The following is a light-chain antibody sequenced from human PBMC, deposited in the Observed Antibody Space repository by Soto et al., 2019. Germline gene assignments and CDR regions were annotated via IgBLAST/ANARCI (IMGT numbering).Light chain of an antibody. J-gene: IGLJ2*01. CDR1: SSTIGAGYD. Sequence: QSVLTQPPSVSGAPGQRVTISCTGSSSTIGAGYDVHWYQQLPGTAPKLLIYGNTNRSSGVPARFSGSKSGTSASLAITGLQAEDEADYYCQSYDSSLSGFVLFGGGTKVTVL. CDR3: QSYDSSLSGFVL. V-gene: IGLV1-40*01. CDR2: GNT.